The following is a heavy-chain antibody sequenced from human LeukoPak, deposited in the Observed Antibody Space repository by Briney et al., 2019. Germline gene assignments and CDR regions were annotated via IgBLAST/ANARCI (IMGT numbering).Heavy chain of an antibody. D-gene: IGHD2-15*01. CDR2: IRSRSAGGTT. Sequence: GGSLRLSCAASGLTFNNAWMSWVRQAPGKGLELVGRIRSRSAGGTTDYGAPVKGRFTISRDDSKNTLYLQMNSLKTEDTAVYYCSTGGGTHDYWSQGTLVTVSS. CDR3: STGGGTHDY. V-gene: IGHV3-15*01. CDR1: GLTFNNAW. J-gene: IGHJ4*02.